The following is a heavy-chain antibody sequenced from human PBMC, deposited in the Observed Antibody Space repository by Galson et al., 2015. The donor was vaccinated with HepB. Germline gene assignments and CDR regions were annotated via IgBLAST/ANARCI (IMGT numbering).Heavy chain of an antibody. D-gene: IGHD4-17*01. J-gene: IGHJ6*02. CDR3: ARGRGATGYYYYGMDV. CDR1: GGSISSGGYY. Sequence: TLSLTCTVSGGSISSGGYYWSWIRQHPGKGLEWIGYIYYSGSTYYNPSLKSRVTISVDTSKNQFSLKLSSVTAADTAVYYCARGRGATGYYYYGMDVWGQGTTVTVSS. CDR2: IYYSGST. V-gene: IGHV4-31*03.